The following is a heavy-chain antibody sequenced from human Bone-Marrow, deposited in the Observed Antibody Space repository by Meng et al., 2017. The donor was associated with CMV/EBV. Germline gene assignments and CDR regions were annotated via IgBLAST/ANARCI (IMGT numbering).Heavy chain of an antibody. V-gene: IGHV3-7*01. J-gene: IGHJ4*02. CDR3: SIAAAGHTSRHPNYLDY. CDR1: GFTFSSFW. Sequence: GGSLRLSCVASGFTFSSFWMSWVRQAPGKGLEWVANIQQDGKEKYYVDSVKDRFTISRDNAKNSLFLQMNSLRAEDTAVYYCSIAAAGHTSRHPNYLDYWGQGTLVTVSS. CDR2: IQQDGKEK. D-gene: IGHD6-13*01.